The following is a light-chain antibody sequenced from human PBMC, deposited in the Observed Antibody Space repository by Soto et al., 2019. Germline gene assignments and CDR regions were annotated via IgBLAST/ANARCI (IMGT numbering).Light chain of an antibody. CDR3: KQYDTYPLT. CDR2: KAS. CDR1: QTISSW. J-gene: IGKJ4*01. Sequence: DIQMTQSPSTLSASVGDRVTVTCRASQTISSWLAWYQLKPGKAPKLLIYKASSLESGVPSRFSGSGSGTEFTLTISSLQPDDFATYYCKQYDTYPLTFGGGTKVEIK. V-gene: IGKV1-5*03.